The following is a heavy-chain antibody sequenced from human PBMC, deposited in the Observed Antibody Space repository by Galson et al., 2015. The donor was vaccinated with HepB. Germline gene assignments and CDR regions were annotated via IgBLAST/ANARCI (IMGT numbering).Heavy chain of an antibody. CDR1: GFTFDDYA. CDR2: ISWNSGSI. V-gene: IGHV3-9*01. D-gene: IGHD4-11*01. Sequence: SLRLSCAASGFTFDDYAMHWVRHAPGKGLEWVSGISWNSGSIGYADSVKGRFTISRDNAKNSLYLQMNSLRAEDTALYYCASSLDYIWGGLDPWGQGTLVTVSS. J-gene: IGHJ5*02. CDR3: ASSLDYIWGGLDP.